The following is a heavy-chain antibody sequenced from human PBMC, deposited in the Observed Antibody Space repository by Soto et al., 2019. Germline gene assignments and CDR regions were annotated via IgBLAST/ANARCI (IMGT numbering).Heavy chain of an antibody. CDR3: ARAIGPTLFDY. Sequence: GSLRLSCSASGFTFSSYDMHWVRQGPGKGLEWVSAIGTAGDTNYAGSVRGRFTISRENAKNSLYLQMNSLRAGDTAIYFCARAIGPTLFDYWGQGTLVTVSS. CDR1: GFTFSSYD. CDR2: IGTAGDT. J-gene: IGHJ4*02. V-gene: IGHV3-13*04. D-gene: IGHD3-22*01.